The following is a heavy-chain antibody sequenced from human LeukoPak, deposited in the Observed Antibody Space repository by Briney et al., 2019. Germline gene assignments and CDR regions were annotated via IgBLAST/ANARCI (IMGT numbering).Heavy chain of an antibody. V-gene: IGHV1-3*04. CDR2: INTGNGDT. J-gene: IGHJ4*02. CDR1: GYPFTSYP. Sequence: ASVKVSCKASGYPFTSYPIHWVRQAPGQRLEWMGWINTGNGDTKYSQQFQGRVTVTRDTSASTAYMEVSSLRSEDTAVYYCARNMAVAGTPGVWGQGTLVTVSS. D-gene: IGHD6-19*01. CDR3: ARNMAVAGTPGV.